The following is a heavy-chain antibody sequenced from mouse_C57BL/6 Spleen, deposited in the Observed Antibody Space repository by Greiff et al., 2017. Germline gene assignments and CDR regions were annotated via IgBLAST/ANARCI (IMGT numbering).Heavy chain of an antibody. CDR3: ARRGEDGNYYAMDY. CDR2: IHPNSGST. V-gene: IGHV1-64*01. Sequence: QVQLQQPGAELVKPGASVKLSCKASGYTFTSYWMHWVKQRPGQGLEWIGMIHPNSGSTNYNEKFKSKATLTVEKSSSTAYMQLSSLTSEDSAVYYCARRGEDGNYYAMDYWGQGTSVTVSS. D-gene: IGHD1-2*01. J-gene: IGHJ4*01. CDR1: GYTFTSYW.